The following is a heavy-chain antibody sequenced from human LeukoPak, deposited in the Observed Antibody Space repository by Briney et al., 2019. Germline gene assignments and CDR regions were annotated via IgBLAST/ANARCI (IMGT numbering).Heavy chain of an antibody. CDR2: IIPILGTA. CDR3: ARSNYYGSGSSNWFDP. V-gene: IGHV1-69*04. J-gene: IGHJ5*02. D-gene: IGHD3-10*01. Sequence: ASVKVSCKASGGTFSSYAISWVRQAPGQGLEWMGRIIPILGTANYAQKFQGRVTITADKSTSTAYMELSSLRSEDTAVYYCARSNYYGSGSSNWFDPWGQGTLVTVSS. CDR1: GGTFSSYA.